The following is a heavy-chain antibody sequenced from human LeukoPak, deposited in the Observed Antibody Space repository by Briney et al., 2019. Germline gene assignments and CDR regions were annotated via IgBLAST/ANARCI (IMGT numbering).Heavy chain of an antibody. Sequence: GASVTVSFKASGYTFTIYYMHWVRQAPGQGREGMGIINPSGGSTSYAQKFQGRVTMTRDTSTSTVYMELSSLRSEDTAVYYCARDVGYGMDVWGQGTTVTVSS. CDR2: INPSGGST. J-gene: IGHJ6*02. CDR3: ARDVGYGMDV. V-gene: IGHV1-46*01. CDR1: GYTFTIYY.